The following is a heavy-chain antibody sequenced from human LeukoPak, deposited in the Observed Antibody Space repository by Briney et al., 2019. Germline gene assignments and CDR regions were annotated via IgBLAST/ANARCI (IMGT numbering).Heavy chain of an antibody. CDR1: GYSFTSYW. V-gene: IGHV5-51*01. Sequence: GESLKISCKGSGYSFTSYWIGWVRQMPGKGVEWMGIIYPSNSDTRYSPSFQGQVTISADKSISTAYLQWSSLKASDTAMYYCARLHSSSWYYFDYWGQGTLVTVSS. D-gene: IGHD6-13*01. J-gene: IGHJ4*02. CDR2: IYPSNSDT. CDR3: ARLHSSSWYYFDY.